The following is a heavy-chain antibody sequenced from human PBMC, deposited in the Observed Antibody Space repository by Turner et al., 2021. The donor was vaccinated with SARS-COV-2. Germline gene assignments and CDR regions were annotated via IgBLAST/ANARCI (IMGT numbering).Heavy chain of an antibody. V-gene: IGHV1-2*02. Sequence: QVQLVQSGAEVKKPGASAKVSCKASGYTFTGSYMHWVRQAPGQGLEWMGWINPNSGGTNYAQKFQGRVTMTRDTSISTAYLELSRLRSDDTAVYYCARGASVTPDRYYYYYFGMDVWGQGTTVTVSS. J-gene: IGHJ6*02. D-gene: IGHD4-17*01. CDR1: GYTFTGSY. CDR3: ARGASVTPDRYYYYYFGMDV. CDR2: INPNSGGT.